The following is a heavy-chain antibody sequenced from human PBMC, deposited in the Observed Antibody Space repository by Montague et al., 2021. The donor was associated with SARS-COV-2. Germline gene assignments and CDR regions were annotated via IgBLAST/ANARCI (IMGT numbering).Heavy chain of an antibody. V-gene: IGHV4-39*01. J-gene: IGHJ5*02. CDR3: ARNQGYHWNYPYNWFVH. CDR2: IYYSGST. CDR1: GGSISSSTYY. D-gene: IGHD1-7*01. Sequence: SETLSLTCTVSGGSISSSTYYWGWIRQPPGKGLEWIATIYYSGSTYYNPSLKSRVTISVDTSKSQFSLKLSSVTAADTAVYYCARNQGYHWNYPYNWFVHWGQGTLVTVSS.